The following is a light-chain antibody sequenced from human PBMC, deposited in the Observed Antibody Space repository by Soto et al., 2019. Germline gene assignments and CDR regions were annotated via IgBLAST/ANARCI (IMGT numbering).Light chain of an antibody. V-gene: IGLV1-40*01. CDR1: SSNIGAGHD. J-gene: IGLJ3*02. CDR2: GNS. Sequence: QSVLTQPPSVSGAPGQRVTISCTGSSSNIGAGHDVHWYQQLPGTAPKLLIYGNSNRPSGVPDRFSGSKSGTSASLAISGLQSDDEADYYCAAWDDSLNGPVFGGGTKLTVL. CDR3: AAWDDSLNGPV.